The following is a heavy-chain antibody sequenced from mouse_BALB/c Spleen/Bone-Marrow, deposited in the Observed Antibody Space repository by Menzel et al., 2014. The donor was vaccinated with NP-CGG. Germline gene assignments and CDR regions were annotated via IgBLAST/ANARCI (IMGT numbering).Heavy chain of an antibody. Sequence: VQLQQSGAELVRPGSSVKISCKASGYAFSSYWMNWVKQRPGQGLEWIGQIYPGDGDTNYNGKFKGKATLTADKSSSTAYMQLSGLTSEDSAVYFCARLDGYYPYYAMDYWGQGTSVTVSS. CDR2: IYPGDGDT. J-gene: IGHJ4*01. CDR3: ARLDGYYPYYAMDY. D-gene: IGHD2-3*01. V-gene: IGHV1-80*01. CDR1: GYAFSSYW.